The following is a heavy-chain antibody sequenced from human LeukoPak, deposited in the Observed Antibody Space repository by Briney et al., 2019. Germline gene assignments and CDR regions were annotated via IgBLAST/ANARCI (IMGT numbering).Heavy chain of an antibody. V-gene: IGHV3-23*01. CDR1: GFTFSSYA. J-gene: IGHJ3*02. CDR3: ATNIVVVVAAVDAFDI. D-gene: IGHD2-15*01. CDR2: ISGSGGST. Sequence: TGGSLRLSCAASGFTFSSYAVSWVRQAPGKGLEWVSAISGSGGSTYYADSVKGRFTISRDNSKNTLYLQMNSLRAEDTAVYYCATNIVVVVAAVDAFDIWGQGTMVTVSS.